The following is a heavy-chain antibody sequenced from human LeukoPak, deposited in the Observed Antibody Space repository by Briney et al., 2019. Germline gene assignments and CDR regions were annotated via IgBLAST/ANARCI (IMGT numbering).Heavy chain of an antibody. CDR2: IGPSDSYI. CDR1: GYTFTTYW. D-gene: IGHD6-13*01. CDR3: ARHLFSSSPSDY. V-gene: IGHV5-10-1*01. J-gene: IGHJ4*02. Sequence: GASLQISCKGSGYTFTTYWISWVRQLPGKGLEWMGRIGPSDSYINYSPSLQGHVTISTDKSVSTVYLQWSSLQASDTAMYYCARHLFSSSPSDYWGQGTLVTVTS.